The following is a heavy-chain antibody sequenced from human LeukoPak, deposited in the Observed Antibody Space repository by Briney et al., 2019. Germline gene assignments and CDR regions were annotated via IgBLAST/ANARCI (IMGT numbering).Heavy chain of an antibody. J-gene: IGHJ6*04. Sequence: GGSLRLSCAASGFTFSSYSMNWDRQAPGKGLEWVSYISSSGSTIYYADSVKGRFTISRDNAKSSLYLQRNSLRAEDTAVYYCAELGITMIGGVWGKGTTVTISS. CDR3: AELGITMIGGV. CDR1: GFTFSSYS. CDR2: ISSSGSTI. D-gene: IGHD3-10*02. V-gene: IGHV3-48*04.